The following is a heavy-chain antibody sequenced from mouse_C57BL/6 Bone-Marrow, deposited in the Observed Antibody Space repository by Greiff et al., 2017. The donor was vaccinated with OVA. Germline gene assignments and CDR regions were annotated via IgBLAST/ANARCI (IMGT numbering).Heavy chain of an antibody. CDR1: GFNIKDDY. CDR2: IDPENGDT. D-gene: IGHD3-2*02. V-gene: IGHV14-4*01. CDR3: TSSGYTYFDY. J-gene: IGHJ2*01. Sequence: EVKLQESGAELVRPGASVKLSCTASGFNIKDDYMHWVKQRPEQGLEWIGWIDPENGDTEYASKFQGKATITADTSSNTAYLQLSSLTSEDTAVYYCTSSGYTYFDYWGQGTTLTVSS.